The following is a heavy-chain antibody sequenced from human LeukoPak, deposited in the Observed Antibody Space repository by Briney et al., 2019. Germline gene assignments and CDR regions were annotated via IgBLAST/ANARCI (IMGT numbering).Heavy chain of an antibody. V-gene: IGHV4-59*08. CDR2: IYYSGGT. CDR1: GGSNNSYY. J-gene: IGHJ4*02. CDR3: ARRKSGVFDY. D-gene: IGHD2-8*01. Sequence: PETLSLTCTVSGGSNNSYYRTWLRQPPGKGLEWVAYIYYSGGTKYHPSLKSRVNTSLDTSKNQFSLNLTSVTAADTAVYYCARRKSGVFDYWAQGTLVTVSS.